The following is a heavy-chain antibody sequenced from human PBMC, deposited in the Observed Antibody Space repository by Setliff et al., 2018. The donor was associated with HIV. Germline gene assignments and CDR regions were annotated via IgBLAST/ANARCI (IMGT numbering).Heavy chain of an antibody. Sequence: PSETLSLTCIVSGASISSNTWSWIRQAPGKGLQWIGFIYNSVTTNYNPSLKSRVTISLDTSKNQFSLKLTSVTAADTAVYYCARRIHPGSSWIYYYYYYGMDVWGQGTTVTVSS. CDR3: ARRIHPGSSWIYYYYYYGMDV. CDR2: IYNSVTT. J-gene: IGHJ6*02. D-gene: IGHD6-13*01. CDR1: GASISSNT. V-gene: IGHV4-59*08.